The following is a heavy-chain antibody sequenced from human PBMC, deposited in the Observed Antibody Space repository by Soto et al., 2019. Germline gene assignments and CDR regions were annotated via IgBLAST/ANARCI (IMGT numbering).Heavy chain of an antibody. Sequence: PSETLSLTCAVSGGSIGSYYWSWIRQPPGKGLEWIGYIYYSGSTNYNPSLKSRVTISVDTSKNQFSLRLSSVTTADTAVYYCARTPLLWGQGTLVTVSS. CDR3: ARTPLL. CDR1: GGSIGSYY. J-gene: IGHJ4*02. CDR2: IYYSGST. V-gene: IGHV4-59*01. D-gene: IGHD1-26*01.